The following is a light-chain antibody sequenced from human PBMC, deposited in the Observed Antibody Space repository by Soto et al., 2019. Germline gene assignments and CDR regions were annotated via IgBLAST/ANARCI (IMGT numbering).Light chain of an antibody. CDR3: SSYTNNDDWV. V-gene: IGLV2-14*01. J-gene: IGLJ3*02. Sequence: QSALTQPASVSGSPGQSITISCTGTSSDVGGYHYVSWHQQHPGKAPKLMIYEVTNRPSGISNRCSGSKSGNTASLTISVLQAEDEADYYGSSYTNNDDWVFGGGTKLTVL. CDR2: EVT. CDR1: SSDVGGYHY.